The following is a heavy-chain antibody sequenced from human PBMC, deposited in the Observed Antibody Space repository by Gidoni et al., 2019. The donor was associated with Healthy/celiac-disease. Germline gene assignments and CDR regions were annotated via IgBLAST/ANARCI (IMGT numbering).Heavy chain of an antibody. J-gene: IGHJ4*02. V-gene: IGHV3-21*01. CDR2: ISSSSSYI. CDR1: GFTFSSYS. Sequence: EVQLVESGGGLVKPGGSLRLSCAASGFTFSSYSMNRVRQAPGKGLEWVSSISSSSSYIYYADSVKGRFTISRDNAKNSLYLQMNSLRAEDTAVYYCARVTCGGDCYSDYWGQGTLVTVSS. D-gene: IGHD2-21*02. CDR3: ARVTCGGDCYSDY.